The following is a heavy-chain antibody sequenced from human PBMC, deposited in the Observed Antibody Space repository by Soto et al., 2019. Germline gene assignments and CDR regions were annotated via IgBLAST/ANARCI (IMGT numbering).Heavy chain of an antibody. D-gene: IGHD2-15*01. J-gene: IGHJ6*02. Sequence: QVQLVQSGAEVKKPGSSVKVSCKASGGTFSSYAISWVRQAPGQGLEWMGWIIPIFGTANYAQKFQGRVTITADESTSTSYMELSSLRSEDTAVYYCARAVVAATFYYYYGMDVWGQGTTVTVSS. CDR2: IIPIFGTA. V-gene: IGHV1-69*01. CDR3: ARAVVAATFYYYYGMDV. CDR1: GGTFSSYA.